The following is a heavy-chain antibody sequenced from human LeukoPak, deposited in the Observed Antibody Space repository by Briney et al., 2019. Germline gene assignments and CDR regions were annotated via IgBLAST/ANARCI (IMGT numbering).Heavy chain of an antibody. J-gene: IGHJ4*02. CDR3: AGGEYSPVDH. CDR2: INYDGRFR. V-gene: IGHV3-74*01. CDR1: GFTLSSYW. Sequence: PGGSLRHSRAASGFTLSSYWMHWVRQSPGKGLVGVSDINYDGRFRRYRASVTGRFTILSDNAKNTLDLQVNNRQAEDTAIYFCAGGEYSPVDHWGQGTLVTVSS. D-gene: IGHD6-6*01.